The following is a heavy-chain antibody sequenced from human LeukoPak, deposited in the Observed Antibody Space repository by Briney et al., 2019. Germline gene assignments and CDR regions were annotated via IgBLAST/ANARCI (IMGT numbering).Heavy chain of an antibody. Sequence: GGSLRLSCAPPGFTFSSYWMSWVRQAPGKGLEWVANIKKDGSEKYYVDSVRGRFTISRDNAKNSLYLQMNTLRVEDTAVYYCTRDLMDYDVSTGLHHYYMDVWGQGTTVTVSS. CDR3: TRDLMDYDVSTGLHHYYMDV. CDR1: GFTFSSYW. V-gene: IGHV3-7*01. J-gene: IGHJ6*02. D-gene: IGHD3-9*01. CDR2: IKKDGSEK.